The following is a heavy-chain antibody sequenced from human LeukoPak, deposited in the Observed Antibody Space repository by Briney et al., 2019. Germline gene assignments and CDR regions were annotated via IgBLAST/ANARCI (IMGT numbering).Heavy chain of an antibody. V-gene: IGHV3-30*04. CDR3: ARDLPTLGAFDI. CDR2: ISYDGSNK. CDR1: GFTFSSYA. D-gene: IGHD6-13*01. Sequence: GGSLRLSCAASGFTFSSYAMHWVRQAPGKGLEWVAVISYDGSNKYYADSVKGRFTISRDNAKNSLYLQMNSLRAEDTAVYYCARDLPTLGAFDIWGQGTMVTVSS. J-gene: IGHJ3*02.